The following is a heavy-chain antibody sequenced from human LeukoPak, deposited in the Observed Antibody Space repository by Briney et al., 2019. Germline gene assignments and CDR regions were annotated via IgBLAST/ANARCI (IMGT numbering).Heavy chain of an antibody. CDR3: ARGRVLYDILTGYYYYYYMDV. V-gene: IGHV1-8*01. CDR1: GYTFTSYD. Sequence: ASVKVSCKASGYTFTSYDINWVRQAPGQGLEWMGWMNPNSGNTGYAQKFQGRVTMTRNTSISTAYMELSSLRSEDTAVYYCARGRVLYDILTGYYYYYYMDVWGKGTTVTISS. CDR2: MNPNSGNT. D-gene: IGHD3-9*01. J-gene: IGHJ6*03.